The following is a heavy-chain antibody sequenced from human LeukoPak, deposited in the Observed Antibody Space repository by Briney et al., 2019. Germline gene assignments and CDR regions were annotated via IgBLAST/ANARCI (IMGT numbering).Heavy chain of an antibody. Sequence: GGSLRLSCAASGFTFSSYAMSWVRQAPGKGLEWVSAISGSGGSTYYADSVKGRFTISRDNAKNALYLQVNSLRAEDTAVYYCARGIVPAAFDYWGRGTLVTVSS. CDR1: GFTFSSYA. D-gene: IGHD2-2*01. CDR2: ISGSGGST. J-gene: IGHJ4*02. V-gene: IGHV3-23*01. CDR3: ARGIVPAAFDY.